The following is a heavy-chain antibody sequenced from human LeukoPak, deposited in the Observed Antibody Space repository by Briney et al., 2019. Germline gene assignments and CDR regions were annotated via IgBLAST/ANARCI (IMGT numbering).Heavy chain of an antibody. V-gene: IGHV4-59*08. Sequence: SETLSLTCTVSGGSISSYYWSWIRQPPGKGLEWIGYIYYSGSTNYNPSLKSRVTISVDTSKNQFSLKLSSVTAADTAVYYCARHAYGSGSEFDYWGQGTLVTVSS. J-gene: IGHJ4*02. D-gene: IGHD3-10*01. CDR1: GGSISSYY. CDR2: IYYSGST. CDR3: ARHAYGSGSEFDY.